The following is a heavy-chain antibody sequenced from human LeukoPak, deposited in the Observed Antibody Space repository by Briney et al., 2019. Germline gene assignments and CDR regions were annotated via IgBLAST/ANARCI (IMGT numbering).Heavy chain of an antibody. Sequence: PSETLSLTCTVSGGSISSGGYYWSWIRQPPGKGLEWIGYIYYSGRTYYNPSPRSRITVSTDTSKSQFSLKVNSVTAADTAVYYCARSRDYSFDYWGQGTLVTVSS. V-gene: IGHV4-31*03. D-gene: IGHD2-21*02. CDR2: IYYSGRT. CDR1: GGSISSGGYY. CDR3: ARSRDYSFDY. J-gene: IGHJ4*02.